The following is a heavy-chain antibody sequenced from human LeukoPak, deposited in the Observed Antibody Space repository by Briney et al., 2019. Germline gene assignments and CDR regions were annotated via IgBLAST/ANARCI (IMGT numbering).Heavy chain of an antibody. Sequence: GGSLRLSCAASGFTFDDYGMSWVRQAPGKGLVWVSRINSDGSSTSYADSVKGRFTISRDNAKNTLYLQMNSLRAEDTAVYYCPRDIAVAGPWGQGTLVTVSS. CDR1: GFTFDDYG. D-gene: IGHD6-19*01. V-gene: IGHV3-74*01. J-gene: IGHJ5*02. CDR3: PRDIAVAGP. CDR2: INSDGSST.